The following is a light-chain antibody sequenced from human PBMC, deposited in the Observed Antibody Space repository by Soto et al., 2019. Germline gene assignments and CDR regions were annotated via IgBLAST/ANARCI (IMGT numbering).Light chain of an antibody. J-gene: IGKJ1*01. CDR2: DSS. Sequence: EIVLTQSTATLSLSPGERANLSCSPSQSVSSNFLAWYQHKPGQANRLLIYDSSSRATGIPDRFSGSGSGTDFTLRIIRLEPEEFAVYYCKKYDISPWTVGNGTKVDIK. CDR1: QSVSSNF. V-gene: IGKV3-20*01. CDR3: KKYDISPWT.